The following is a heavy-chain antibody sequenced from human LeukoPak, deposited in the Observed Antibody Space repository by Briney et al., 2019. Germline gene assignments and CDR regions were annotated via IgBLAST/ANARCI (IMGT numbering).Heavy chain of an antibody. CDR1: GFTFSSYS. CDR2: ISTSSTYI. V-gene: IGHV3-21*01. J-gene: IGHJ4*02. Sequence: PGGSLRLSCAASGFTFSSYSMNWVRQAPGRGLEWVSSISTSSTYIYYADSVKGRFTISRDNAKDSLYLQMNSLRAEDTAVYYCARDPPFIIGTTFFDYWGQGTLVTVSS. CDR3: ARDPPFIIGTTFFDY. D-gene: IGHD1-20*01.